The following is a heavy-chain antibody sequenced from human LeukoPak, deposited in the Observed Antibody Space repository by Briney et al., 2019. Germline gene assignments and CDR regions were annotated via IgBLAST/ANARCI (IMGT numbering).Heavy chain of an antibody. J-gene: IGHJ4*02. CDR2: ISAYNGNT. D-gene: IGHD6-13*01. V-gene: IGHV1-18*01. CDR3: ARAPSTSETAAGSFDY. Sequence: ASVKVSCKASGYTFTSYGISWVRQAPGQGLEWMGWISAYNGNTNYAQKLQGRVTMTTDTSTSTAYMELRSLRSDDTAVYYCARAPSTSETAAGSFDYWGQGTLVTVSS. CDR1: GYTFTSYG.